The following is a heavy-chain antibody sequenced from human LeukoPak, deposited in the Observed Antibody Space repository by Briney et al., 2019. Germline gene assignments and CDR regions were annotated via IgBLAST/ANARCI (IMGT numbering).Heavy chain of an antibody. V-gene: IGHV3-33*01. CDR3: AREGVGYYFDH. D-gene: IGHD2-8*01. CDR1: GFTFRSYV. Sequence: GGSLRLSCAASGFTFRSYVIHWVRQAAGKGLEWVALIWYDGNNEYYADSVKGRFTISRDNSKNTVYLQMNSLRAEDTAVYYCAREGVGYYFDHWGQGTLVTVSS. CDR2: IWYDGNNE. J-gene: IGHJ4*02.